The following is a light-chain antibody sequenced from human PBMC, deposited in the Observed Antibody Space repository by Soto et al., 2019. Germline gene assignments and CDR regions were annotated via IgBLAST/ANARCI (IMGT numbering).Light chain of an antibody. Sequence: DIQMTQSPSTLSASVGDRVTITCRASQSISSWLAWYQQKPGKAPKLLIYKASSLKSGVQSRFSGSGSGTEFTLTIRSLQPDDFATYYCQHYNSYSEAFGQGTKVDIK. V-gene: IGKV1-5*03. CDR1: QSISSW. J-gene: IGKJ1*01. CDR2: KAS. CDR3: QHYNSYSEA.